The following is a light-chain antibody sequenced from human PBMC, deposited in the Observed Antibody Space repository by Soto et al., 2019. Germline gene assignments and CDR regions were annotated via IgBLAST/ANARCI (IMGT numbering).Light chain of an antibody. Sequence: DIQMTQSPSTLSASVGDRVTITCRASQSISGWLAWYQQKPGKAPKLPIYDASSLESGVPSRFSGSGSGTEFTLTISSLQPDDFATYYCRQYNSYSTWTFGQGTKVDIK. CDR2: DAS. V-gene: IGKV1-5*01. J-gene: IGKJ1*01. CDR3: RQYNSYSTWT. CDR1: QSISGW.